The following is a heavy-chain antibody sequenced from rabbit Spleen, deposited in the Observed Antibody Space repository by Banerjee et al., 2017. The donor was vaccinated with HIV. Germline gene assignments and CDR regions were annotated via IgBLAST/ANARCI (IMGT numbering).Heavy chain of an antibody. CDR2: GYPDGIGST. Sequence: QEQLVESGGGLVKPGASLTLTCTVSGFSFSSNWICWVRQAPGKGLEWIGCGYPDGIGSTAYASWAKGRFTISKSSSSTVTLQMTSLTAADTATYFCARGSAAMAMVITGFYLTLWGPGTLVTVS. V-gene: IGHV1S45*01. CDR1: GFSFSSNW. CDR3: ARGSAAMAMVITGFYLTL. J-gene: IGHJ4*01. D-gene: IGHD2-1*01.